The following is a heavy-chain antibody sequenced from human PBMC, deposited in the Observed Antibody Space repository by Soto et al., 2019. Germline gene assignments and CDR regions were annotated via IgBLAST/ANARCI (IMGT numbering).Heavy chain of an antibody. D-gene: IGHD3-10*01. CDR1: GASINNYH. Sequence: QVQLQESGPGLLKPSETLSLTCTVSGASINNYHWTWIRQPPGKGLEWIAYIYYTGITNFNPSLKSRVTISMDTSKNQFSLKLRSLTAADTAVYYCATLRGHGEVSPYFDYWGQGLMVTVSS. V-gene: IGHV4-59*08. CDR3: ATLRGHGEVSPYFDY. CDR2: IYYTGIT. J-gene: IGHJ4*02.